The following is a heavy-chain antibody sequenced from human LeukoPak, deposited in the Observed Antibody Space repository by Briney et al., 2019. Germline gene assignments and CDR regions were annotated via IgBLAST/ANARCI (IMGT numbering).Heavy chain of an antibody. D-gene: IGHD4-11*01. Sequence: SETLSLTCTVSGGSITDYYWSWIRHSSGKGLEWIGYIYYSGSTYYNPSLKSRVTISVDTSKNQFSLKLSSVTAADTAVYYCARHVRATVTTGVDYWGQGTLVTVSS. CDR3: ARHVRATVTTGVDY. J-gene: IGHJ4*02. V-gene: IGHV4-59*08. CDR2: IYYSGST. CDR1: GGSITDYY.